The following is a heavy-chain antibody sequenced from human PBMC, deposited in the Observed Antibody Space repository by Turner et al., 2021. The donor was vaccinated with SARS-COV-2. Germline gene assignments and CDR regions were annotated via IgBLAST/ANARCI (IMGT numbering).Heavy chain of an antibody. J-gene: IGHJ4*02. V-gene: IGHV1-18*01. CDR3: ARGGITMIVVHYFDY. CDR1: GYTFTTYG. D-gene: IGHD3-22*01. CDR2: ISAYDGNT. Sequence: PVPAGAGVKLPGPSVHVPCHVSGYTFTTYGISWVRQAPGQGLEWVGWISAYDGNTTYAQKLQGRVTMTTDTSTSTAYMELRSLRSDDTAVYYCARGGITMIVVHYFDYWGQGTLVTVSS.